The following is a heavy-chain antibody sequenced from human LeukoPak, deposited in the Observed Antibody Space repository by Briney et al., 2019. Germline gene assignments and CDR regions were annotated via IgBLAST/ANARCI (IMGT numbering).Heavy chain of an antibody. CDR1: GGSFSGYY. CDR3: ERGSALPRGRKRDAFDI. CDR2: INHSGST. Sequence: SETLSLTCAVYGGSFSGYYWSWIRQPPGKGLEWIGEINHSGSTNYNPSLKSRVTISVDTSKNQFSLKLSSVTAADTAVYYCERGSALPRGRKRDAFDIWGQGTMVTVSS. J-gene: IGHJ3*02. D-gene: IGHD3-16*01. V-gene: IGHV4-34*01.